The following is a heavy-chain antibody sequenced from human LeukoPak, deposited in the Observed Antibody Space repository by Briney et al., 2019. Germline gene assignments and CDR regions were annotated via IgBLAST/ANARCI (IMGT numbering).Heavy chain of an antibody. D-gene: IGHD1-26*01. Sequence: SETLSLTCTVSGGSVSSYYWSWIRPPAGKGLEWIGRIYTSVSTNYNPSLKSRVTMSVDTSKNQFSLKLSSVTAADTAVYYCARTGPGNTFDYWGQGTLVTVSS. CDR3: ARTGPGNTFDY. CDR1: GGSVSSYY. J-gene: IGHJ4*02. V-gene: IGHV4-4*07. CDR2: IYTSVST.